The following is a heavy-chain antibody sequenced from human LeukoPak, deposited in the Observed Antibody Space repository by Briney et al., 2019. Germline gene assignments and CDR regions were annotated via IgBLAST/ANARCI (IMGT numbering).Heavy chain of an antibody. V-gene: IGHV3-48*02. D-gene: IGHD1-26*01. CDR3: ARVGGATAVTMYFEY. CDR2: MTTSGNTM. CDR1: GITFSGYS. J-gene: IGHJ4*02. Sequence: GGSLRLSCVVSGITFSGYSMIWVRQAPGKGLEWLSFMTTSGNTMFYAESVKERFTISRDNAKKTLYLQMNSLRDEDTAVYYCARVGGATAVTMYFEYWGQGTLVTVSS.